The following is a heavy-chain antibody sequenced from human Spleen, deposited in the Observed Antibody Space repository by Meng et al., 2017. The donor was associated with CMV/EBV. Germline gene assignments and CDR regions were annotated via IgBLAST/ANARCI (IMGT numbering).Heavy chain of an antibody. V-gene: IGHV3-30*02. Sequence: GESLKISCAASGFTFSSYGMHWVRQAPGKGLEWVAFIRFDGSNQYYASSVKGRFTISRDNFKNTLSLQMNSLRLEDTAVYYCAKESSRFLDLVATYHNSLDVWGQGTTVTVSS. CDR1: GFTFSSYG. CDR2: IRFDGSNQ. J-gene: IGHJ6*02. D-gene: IGHD3-3*01. CDR3: AKESSRFLDLVATYHNSLDV.